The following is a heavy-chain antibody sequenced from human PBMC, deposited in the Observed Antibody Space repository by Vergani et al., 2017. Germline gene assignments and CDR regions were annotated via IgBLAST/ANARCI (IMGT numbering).Heavy chain of an antibody. J-gene: IGHJ3*01. CDR1: GFTFSSYW. CDR2: IKQDGSEK. D-gene: IGHD3-16*01. CDR3: ARCRGFWGVVGDAFDL. Sequence: EVQLLESGGGLVQPGGSLRLSCAASGFTFSSYWMSWVRQAPGKGLEWVANIKQDGSEKYYVDSVKGRFTISRDNAKNSLYLQMNSLRAEDTAVYYCARCRGFWGVVGDAFDLWGQGTMVTVSS. V-gene: IGHV3-7*01.